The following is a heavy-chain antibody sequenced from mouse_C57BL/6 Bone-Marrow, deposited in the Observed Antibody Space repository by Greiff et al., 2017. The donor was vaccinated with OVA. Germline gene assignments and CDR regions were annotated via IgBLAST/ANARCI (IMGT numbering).Heavy chain of an antibody. V-gene: IGHV10-1*01. CDR1: GFSFNTYA. Sequence: EVQLQESGGGLVQPKGSLKLSCAASGFSFNTYAMNWVRQAPGKGLEWVARIRSKSNNYATYYADSVKDRFTISRDDSESMLYLQMNNFKTEDTAIYYCVSPPFAYWGQGTLVTVSA. J-gene: IGHJ3*01. CDR3: VSPPFAY. CDR2: IRSKSNNYAT.